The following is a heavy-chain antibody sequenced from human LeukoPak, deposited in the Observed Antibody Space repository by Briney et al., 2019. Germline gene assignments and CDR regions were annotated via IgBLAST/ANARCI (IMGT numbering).Heavy chain of an antibody. CDR2: ISYSGYT. V-gene: IGHV4-59*01. CDR1: GVSMSANY. CDR3: ARGRNGHGGLFFDP. D-gene: IGHD4-23*01. J-gene: IGHJ5*02. Sequence: KPSETLSLTCNVPGVSMSANYWTWIRQAPGKGLEWIGFISYSGYTSYNPSLRSRVALWIDTAKNKFSLRLSSLTAADTAMYYCARGRNGHGGLFFDPWAQGTQVTVSS.